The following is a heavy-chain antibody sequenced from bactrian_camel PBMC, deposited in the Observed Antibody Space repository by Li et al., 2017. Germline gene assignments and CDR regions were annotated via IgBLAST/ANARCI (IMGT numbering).Heavy chain of an antibody. Sequence: HVQLVESGGGSVQAGGSLTLSCAASGTGRYCMAWFRQATGKEREGVATLDKDGNPMYTDSVNGRFTISSDNAKRSVYLQMNDLRPEDTAMYYCAADPGVCDYSLARPPPKYAFGYWGQGTQVTVS. CDR2: LDKDGNP. D-gene: IGHD4*01. V-gene: IGHV3S53*01. J-gene: IGHJ6*01. CDR3: AADPGVCDYSLARPPPKYAFGY. CDR1: GTGRYC.